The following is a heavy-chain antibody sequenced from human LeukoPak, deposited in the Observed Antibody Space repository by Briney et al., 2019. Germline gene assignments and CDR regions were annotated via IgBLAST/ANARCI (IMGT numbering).Heavy chain of an antibody. Sequence: GGSLRLSCAASGLTFSTYAMSWVRQAPGKGLEWVSSISGSGGTTYYADSVKGRFTISRDNSKNTLYLQMNSLRAEDTAVYYCARAAPQVSDAFDIWGQGTMVTVSS. V-gene: IGHV3-23*01. J-gene: IGHJ3*02. CDR3: ARAAPQVSDAFDI. CDR1: GLTFSTYA. CDR2: ISGSGGTT.